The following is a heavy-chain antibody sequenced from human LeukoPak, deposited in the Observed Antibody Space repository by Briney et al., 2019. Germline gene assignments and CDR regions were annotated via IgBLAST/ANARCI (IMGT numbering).Heavy chain of an antibody. Sequence: GGSLRLSCAASGFTFSSYSMNWVRQAPGKGLEWVSPISSSSSYIYYADSVKGRFTISRDNSKNTLYLQMNSLRAEDTAVYYCVSELDGRAFDIWGQGTMVTVSS. V-gene: IGHV3-21*01. CDR1: GFTFSSYS. CDR2: ISSSSSYI. CDR3: VSELDGRAFDI. D-gene: IGHD5-24*01. J-gene: IGHJ3*02.